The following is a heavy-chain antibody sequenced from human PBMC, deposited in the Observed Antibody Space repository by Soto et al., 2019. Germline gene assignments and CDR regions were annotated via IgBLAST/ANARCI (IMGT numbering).Heavy chain of an antibody. Sequence: QVQLQESGPGLVKPSETLSLTCTVSGGSVSRGSYYWSWIRQPPGKVLECIGYIYYSGSPNYNPSLKGPITIAEDTTKHPFSLTASSVTAADTAVDYCARDRRLQPSYYYYYGMVVWGQGTTVTVSS. J-gene: IGHJ6*02. CDR2: IYYSGSP. V-gene: IGHV4-61*01. CDR1: GGSVSRGSYY. D-gene: IGHD4-4*01. CDR3: ARDRRLQPSYYYYYGMVV.